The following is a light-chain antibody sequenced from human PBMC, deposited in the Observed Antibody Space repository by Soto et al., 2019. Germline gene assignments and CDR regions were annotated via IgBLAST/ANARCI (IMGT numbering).Light chain of an antibody. J-gene: IGLJ1*01. CDR1: SSDVGAFNY. CDR3: ASYTTSSTYV. Sequence: QSALTQPASVSGSPGQSIAISCTRTSSDVGAFNYVSWYQQHPGKAPKFMIFDVSSRPSGVSDRFSGSKSGNTASLTISGLQTEDEADYYCASYTTSSTYVFGTGTQLTVL. V-gene: IGLV2-14*03. CDR2: DVS.